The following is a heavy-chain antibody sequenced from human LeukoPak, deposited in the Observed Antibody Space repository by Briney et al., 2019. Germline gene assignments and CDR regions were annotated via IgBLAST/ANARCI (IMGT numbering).Heavy chain of an antibody. CDR1: GFTFSIYW. CDR3: ARVDWYKFDY. Sequence: GGSLGLSCAASGFTFSIYWMSWVRLAPGKGLEWVANINQDGSEKYYVDSVKGRFTISRDNAKNSLYLQMNSLRAEDTAVYYCARVDWYKFDYWGQGTLVTVSS. CDR2: INQDGSEK. D-gene: IGHD3-9*01. V-gene: IGHV3-7*02. J-gene: IGHJ4*02.